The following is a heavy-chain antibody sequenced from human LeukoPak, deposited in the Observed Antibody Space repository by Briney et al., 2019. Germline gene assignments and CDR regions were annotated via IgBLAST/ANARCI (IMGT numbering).Heavy chain of an antibody. CDR1: GFTFSSHV. CDR3: AKYSGSGTYLDY. Sequence: GGSLRLSCAASGFTFSSHVMGWVRQAPGKGLDWVSSIRGSGGTTFYADSVKGRFTISRDNSKNTLYLQMSSLRAEDTAVYYCAKYSGSGTYLDYWGQGTLVTVSP. CDR2: IRGSGGTT. V-gene: IGHV3-23*01. J-gene: IGHJ4*02. D-gene: IGHD3-10*01.